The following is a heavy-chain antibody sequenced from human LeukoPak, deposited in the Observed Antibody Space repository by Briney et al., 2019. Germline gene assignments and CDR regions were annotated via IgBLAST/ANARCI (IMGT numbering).Heavy chain of an antibody. J-gene: IGHJ4*02. Sequence: PSETLSLTCAVSGASISSSNYYWGWIRQPPGKGLEWIGSIYHSGSTYYNPSLKSRVTISVDTSKNQFSLKLSSVTAADTAVYYCASPGIQKFDYWGQGTLVTVSS. CDR2: IYHSGST. D-gene: IGHD5-18*01. CDR1: GASISSSNYY. CDR3: ASPGIQKFDY. V-gene: IGHV4-39*07.